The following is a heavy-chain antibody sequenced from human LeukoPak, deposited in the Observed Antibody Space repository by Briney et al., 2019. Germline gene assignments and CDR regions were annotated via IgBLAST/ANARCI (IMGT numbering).Heavy chain of an antibody. J-gene: IGHJ4*02. D-gene: IGHD2-2*01. CDR2: IKQDGNEK. CDR3: ARALDSSSSRYQAFEY. Sequence: GGSLRLSCAASGFTFSNYWMSWVRQAPGKGLEWVANIKQDGNEKYYVDSVKGRFTISRDNAKNSLYLQMNSLRAEDTAVYYCARALDSSSSRYQAFEYWGQGTLVTVSS. CDR1: GFTFSNYW. V-gene: IGHV3-7*01.